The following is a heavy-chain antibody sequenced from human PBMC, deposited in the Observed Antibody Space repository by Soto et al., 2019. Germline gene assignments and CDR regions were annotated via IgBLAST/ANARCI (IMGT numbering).Heavy chain of an antibody. CDR3: ARDRDQAYCGGDCYPSY. D-gene: IGHD2-21*02. CDR1: GFTFSSYS. V-gene: IGHV3-21*01. J-gene: IGHJ4*02. Sequence: GGSLRLSCAASGFTFSSYSMNWVRQAPGKGLEWDSSISSSSSYIYYADSVKGRFTISRDNAKNSLYLQMNSLRAEDTAVYYCARDRDQAYCGGDCYPSYWGQGTLVTVSS. CDR2: ISSSSSYI.